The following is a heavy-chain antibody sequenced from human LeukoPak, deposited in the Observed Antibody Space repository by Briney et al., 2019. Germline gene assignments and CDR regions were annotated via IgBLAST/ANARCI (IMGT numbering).Heavy chain of an antibody. V-gene: IGHV1-2*02. D-gene: IGHD3-10*01. J-gene: IGHJ6*03. CDR2: INPNSGGT. CDR1: GYTFTGYY. Sequence: ASVKVSCKASGYTFTGYYMHWVRQAPGQGLEWMGWINPNSGGTNYAQKFQGRVTMTRDTSISTAYMELSRLRSDDTAVYYCARALLAGSYSYYYYMDVWGKGTTVTVSS. CDR3: ARALLAGSYSYYYYMDV.